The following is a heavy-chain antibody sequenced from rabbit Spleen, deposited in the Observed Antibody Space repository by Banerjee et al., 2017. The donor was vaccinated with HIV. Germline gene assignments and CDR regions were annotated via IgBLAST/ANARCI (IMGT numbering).Heavy chain of an antibody. J-gene: IGHJ6*01. CDR3: ARGFDYGMDL. CDR1: GIDLSTYYY. CDR2: IDPGSSGST. V-gene: IGHV1S40*01. Sequence: QSLEESGGDLVKPGASLTLTCTASGIDLSTYYYMCWVRQAPGKGLEWIACIDPGSSGSTYYANWAKGRFTISKTSSTTVTLQMTSLTVADTATYFCARGFDYGMDLWGQGTLVTVS.